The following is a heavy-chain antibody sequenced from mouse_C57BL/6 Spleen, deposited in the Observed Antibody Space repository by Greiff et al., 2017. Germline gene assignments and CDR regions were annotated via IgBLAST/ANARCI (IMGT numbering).Heavy chain of an antibody. CDR3: ARDRTTVVPHYFDY. V-gene: IGHV5-4*01. D-gene: IGHD1-1*01. J-gene: IGHJ2*01. Sequence: EVKLVESGGGLVKPGGSLKLSCAASGFTFSSYAMSWVRQTPEKRLEWVATISDGGSYTYYPDNVKGRFTISRDTAKNNLYLQMSHLKSEDTAMYYCARDRTTVVPHYFDYWGQGTTLTVSS. CDR2: ISDGGSYT. CDR1: GFTFSSYA.